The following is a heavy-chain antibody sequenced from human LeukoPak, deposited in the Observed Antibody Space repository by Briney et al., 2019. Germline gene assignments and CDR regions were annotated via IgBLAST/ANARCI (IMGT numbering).Heavy chain of an antibody. Sequence: ASVKVSCKASGYTFTGYYMHWVRQAPGQGLEWMGWINPNSGGTNYAQKFQGRVTMTRDTSISTAYMELSRLRSDDTAVYYCARGLTGYSSGWYWNYWGQGTLVTVSS. CDR1: GYTFTGYY. CDR3: ARGLTGYSSGWYWNY. J-gene: IGHJ4*02. CDR2: INPNSGGT. D-gene: IGHD6-19*01. V-gene: IGHV1-2*02.